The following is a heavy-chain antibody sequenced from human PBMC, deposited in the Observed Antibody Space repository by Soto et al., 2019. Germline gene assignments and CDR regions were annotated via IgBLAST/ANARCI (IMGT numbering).Heavy chain of an antibody. V-gene: IGHV1-3*01. J-gene: IGHJ6*02. Sequence: ASVKVSCKTSGYSFTKYGLHWVRQAPGQRLEWMGWINPGNGDTKYSQKFRGRVTITRGTSATTAYMELSSLRSEDSAVFYCARTDCSSTSCYNYYYYGMDVWGQGTTVTVSS. D-gene: IGHD2-2*01. CDR2: INPGNGDT. CDR1: GYSFTKYG. CDR3: ARTDCSSTSCYNYYYYGMDV.